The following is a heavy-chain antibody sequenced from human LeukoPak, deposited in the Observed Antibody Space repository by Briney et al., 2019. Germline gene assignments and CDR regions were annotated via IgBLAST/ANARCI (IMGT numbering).Heavy chain of an antibody. CDR2: IRYDGSNK. V-gene: IGHV3-30*02. Sequence: GGSLRLSCAASGFTFSSYGMHWVRQAPGKGLEWVAFIRYDGSNKYYADSVKGRFTISRDSSKNTLYLQMNSLRAEDTAVYYCTRDDSSGSMYYFDYWGQGTLVTVSS. D-gene: IGHD3-22*01. CDR3: TRDDSSGSMYYFDY. J-gene: IGHJ4*02. CDR1: GFTFSSYG.